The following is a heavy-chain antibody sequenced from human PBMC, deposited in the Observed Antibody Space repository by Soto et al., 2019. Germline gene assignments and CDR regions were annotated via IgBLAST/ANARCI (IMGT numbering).Heavy chain of an antibody. D-gene: IGHD6-19*01. V-gene: IGHV1-18*01. CDR2: INTKNGNT. CDR1: GYTFTSYG. Sequence: QIYLVQSGAEVKKPGASVKVSCKASGYTFTSYGIIWVRQAPGQGLEWMGWINTKNGNTHYAQKLQGRVTMTTDTPTTTDYMELRSLRTDDTAVYFCARDQAPYSNGWYYWGQGTLVTVSS. J-gene: IGHJ4*02. CDR3: ARDQAPYSNGWYY.